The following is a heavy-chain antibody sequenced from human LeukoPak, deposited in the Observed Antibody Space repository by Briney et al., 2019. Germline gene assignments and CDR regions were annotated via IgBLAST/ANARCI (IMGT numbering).Heavy chain of an antibody. D-gene: IGHD4-23*01. CDR2: INAGNGNT. J-gene: IGHJ4*02. CDR1: GYTFTSYA. Sequence: APVKVSCKASGYTFTSYAMHWVRQAPGQRLEWMGWINAGNGNTKYSQKFQGRVTITRDTSASTAYMELSSLRSEDTAMYYCARDPSEADGGYWGQGTLVTVSS. CDR3: ARDPSEADGGY. V-gene: IGHV1-3*01.